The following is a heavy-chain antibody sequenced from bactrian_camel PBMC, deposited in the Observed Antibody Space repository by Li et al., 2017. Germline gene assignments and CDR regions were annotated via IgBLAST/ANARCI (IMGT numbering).Heavy chain of an antibody. CDR3: AARPPRFGSRAYCYLSVFESAGPAKDFGY. CDR2: IYTGGGTP. D-gene: IGHD2*01. J-gene: IGHJ6*01. V-gene: IGHV3S54*01. Sequence: HVQLVESGGDSVQAGGSLRLACAASVYSDSLRYIGWFRQAPGKEREGVAAIYTGGGTPLYADSVKGRFTISKDNAKNTVHLLMNSLEPEDTAMYYCAARPPRFGSRAYCYLSVFESAGPAKDFGYWGQGTQVTVS. CDR1: VYSDSLRY.